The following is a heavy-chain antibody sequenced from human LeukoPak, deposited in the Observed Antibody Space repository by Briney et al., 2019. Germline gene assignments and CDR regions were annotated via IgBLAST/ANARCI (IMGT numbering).Heavy chain of an antibody. Sequence: SETLSLTCAVYGGSFSGYYWSWIRQPPGKGLEWIGEIDHSGSTNYIPSLKSRVTISVDTSKNQFSLKLSSATAADTAVYYCAAKSAHYYDSSGYYLNWFDPWGQGTLVTVSS. CDR3: AAKSAHYYDSSGYYLNWFDP. J-gene: IGHJ5*02. CDR2: IDHSGST. D-gene: IGHD3-22*01. CDR1: GGSFSGYY. V-gene: IGHV4-34*01.